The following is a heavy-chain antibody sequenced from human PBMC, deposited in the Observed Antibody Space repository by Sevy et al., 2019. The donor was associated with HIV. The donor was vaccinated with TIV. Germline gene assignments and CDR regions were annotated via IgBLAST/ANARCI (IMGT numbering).Heavy chain of an antibody. CDR1: GFTFDDYA. J-gene: IGHJ4*02. CDR3: AKDRGHGGKGTKGYFDY. Sequence: GGSLRLSCAASGFTFDDYAMHWVRQAPGKGLEWVSGISWNSGSIGYADSVKGRFTISRDNTKNSLYLQMNSLRAEDTSWYYCAKDRGHGGKGTKGYFDYWGQGTLVTVSS. D-gene: IGHD2-15*01. CDR2: ISWNSGSI. V-gene: IGHV3-9*01.